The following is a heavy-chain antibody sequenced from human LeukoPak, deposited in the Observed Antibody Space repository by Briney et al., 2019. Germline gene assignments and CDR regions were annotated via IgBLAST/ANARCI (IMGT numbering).Heavy chain of an antibody. Sequence: GASVKVSCTASRYTFSEFHIQWVRQAPGQGLEWLGWINPNSGSTHYAQQFQGRVTMTRDTSISTAYMELSRLTSDDTAVYYCARPYCSGGSCYYFGMDVWGQGTTVTVS. D-gene: IGHD2-15*01. CDR3: ARPYCSGGSCYYFGMDV. V-gene: IGHV1-2*02. CDR1: RYTFSEFH. J-gene: IGHJ6*02. CDR2: INPNSGST.